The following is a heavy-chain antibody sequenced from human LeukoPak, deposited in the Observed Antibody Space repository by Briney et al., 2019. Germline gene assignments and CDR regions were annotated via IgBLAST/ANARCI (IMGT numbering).Heavy chain of an antibody. CDR3: ARAGRDGYNYVDY. CDR1: GFTVSSNY. Sequence: GGSLRLSCAASGFTVSSNYMSWVRQAPGKGLERVSVIYSGGSTYYADSVKGRFTISRDNSKNTLYLQMNSLRAEDTAVYYCARAGRDGYNYVDYWGQGTLVTVSS. CDR2: IYSGGST. V-gene: IGHV3-66*01. D-gene: IGHD5-24*01. J-gene: IGHJ4*02.